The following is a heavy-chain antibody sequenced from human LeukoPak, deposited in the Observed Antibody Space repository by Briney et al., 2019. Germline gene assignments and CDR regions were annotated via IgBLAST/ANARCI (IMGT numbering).Heavy chain of an antibody. J-gene: IGHJ6*03. Sequence: GGSLRLSCAASGFTFSSYWMHWVRQVPGKGLVWVSRINGDESSTRYADSVKGRFTISRDNAKNSLYLQMNSLRAEDTAVYYCARDPLYYDFWSGYSVYMDVWGKGTTVTVSS. CDR2: INGDESST. CDR3: ARDPLYYDFWSGYSVYMDV. D-gene: IGHD3-3*01. V-gene: IGHV3-74*01. CDR1: GFTFSSYW.